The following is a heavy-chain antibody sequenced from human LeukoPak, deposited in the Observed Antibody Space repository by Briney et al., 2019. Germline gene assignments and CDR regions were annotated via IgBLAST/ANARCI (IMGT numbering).Heavy chain of an antibody. D-gene: IGHD4-23*01. Sequence: GGSLRLSCAASGFAFSSYAMSWVRQAPGKGLEWVSTISGSDTSTYYAESVKGRFTISRDNSKNTLYLQMNSLRAEDTAVYYCAKDYGGNSDSFDYWGQGTLVTVSS. J-gene: IGHJ4*02. CDR2: ISGSDTST. CDR3: AKDYGGNSDSFDY. V-gene: IGHV3-23*01. CDR1: GFAFSSYA.